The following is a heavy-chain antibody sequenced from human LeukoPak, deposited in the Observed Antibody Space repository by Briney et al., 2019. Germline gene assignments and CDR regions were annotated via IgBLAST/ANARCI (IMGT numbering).Heavy chain of an antibody. CDR2: VSGYDGRT. CDR3: ARDYYNDYEDTFDI. J-gene: IGHJ3*02. CDR1: GYSFASDG. D-gene: IGHD4-11*01. Sequence: ASVKVSCKASGYSFASDGISWVRQAPGQGLKWMGWVSGYDGRTNYAQNLKGRVTVTAETSTSTVYMELRSLRSDDTAIYYCARDYYNDYEDTFDIWGQGTMVTVSS. V-gene: IGHV1-18*01.